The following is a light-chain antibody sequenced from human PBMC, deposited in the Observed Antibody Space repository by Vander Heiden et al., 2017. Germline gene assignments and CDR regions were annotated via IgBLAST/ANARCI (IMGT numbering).Light chain of an antibody. CDR3: GTWDSSRSAVV. J-gene: IGLJ2*01. V-gene: IGLV1-51*01. Sequence: HSVLTQPPPVSAAPGQTVTISCSGSSSNIGNNYVSWYQQPTGTAPKPLIYDKNKRPSGVPDRFSASTSGTSTTLRITGLQTGDEADYYCGTWDSSRSAVVFGGGTKLTVL. CDR1: SSNIGNNY. CDR2: DKN.